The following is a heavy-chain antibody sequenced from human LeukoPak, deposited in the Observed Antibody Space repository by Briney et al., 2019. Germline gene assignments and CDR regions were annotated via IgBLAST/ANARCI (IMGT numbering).Heavy chain of an antibody. J-gene: IGHJ4*02. V-gene: IGHV3-30*18. CDR3: AKGGCSTTTCYGDY. CDR2: ISYDGSNK. D-gene: IGHD2-2*01. Sequence: GGSLRLSCAASGFTFSTYGMHWVRQAPGKGLEWVAVISYDGSNKYYADSVKGRFTISRDNSKNTLYLQMNSLRTEDTAVYYCAKGGCSTTTCYGDYWGQGTLVTVSS. CDR1: GFTFSTYG.